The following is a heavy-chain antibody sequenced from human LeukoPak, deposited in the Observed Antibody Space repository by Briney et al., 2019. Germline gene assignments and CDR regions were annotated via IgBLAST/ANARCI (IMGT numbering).Heavy chain of an antibody. CDR2: INSDGSSI. CDR3: GRGSGVADY. D-gene: IGHD7-27*01. CDR1: GFTFSRYW. Sequence: GGSLRLSCVASGFTFSRYWTQWVRQAPGKGLVWVSRINSDGSSITYADSVKGRFTISRDNAKKTLYLQMTSLRVEDTAVYYCGRGSGVADYWGQGALVTVSS. V-gene: IGHV3-74*03. J-gene: IGHJ4*02.